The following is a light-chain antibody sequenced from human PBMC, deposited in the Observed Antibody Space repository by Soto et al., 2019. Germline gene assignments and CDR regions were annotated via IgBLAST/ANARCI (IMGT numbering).Light chain of an antibody. V-gene: IGKV1-13*02. CDR3: QQYTSYSLA. CDR1: QGIGNA. J-gene: IGKJ3*01. CDR2: EAS. Sequence: ASVGDRVTISRRASQGIGNALGWYQQKPWKAPKLLISEASTLESGVPSRFSGSGSGTEFTLTINSLQPDDFATYYCQQYTSYSLAFGPGTKVDIK.